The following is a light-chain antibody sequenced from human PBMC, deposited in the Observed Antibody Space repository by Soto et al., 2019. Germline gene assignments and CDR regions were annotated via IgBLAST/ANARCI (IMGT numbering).Light chain of an antibody. Sequence: QSALTQPASVSGSPGQSITISCTGTSSDVGGYNYVSWYQHHPGKAPKVMIYDVSNRPSGVSNRFSGSKSGNTASLTISGLQAEDEADYYCSSYTNSSTLVFGGGTQLTVL. CDR2: DVS. J-gene: IGLJ2*01. CDR3: SSYTNSSTLV. CDR1: SSDVGGYNY. V-gene: IGLV2-14*03.